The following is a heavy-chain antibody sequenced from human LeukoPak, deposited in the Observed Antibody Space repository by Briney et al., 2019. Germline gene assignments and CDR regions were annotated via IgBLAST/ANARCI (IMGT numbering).Heavy chain of an antibody. CDR1: GGSISSYY. CDR3: ARGVYCSSTSCYASRHNWFDP. J-gene: IGHJ5*02. CDR2: IYYSGST. V-gene: IGHV4-59*12. Sequence: SETLSLTCTVSGGSISSYYWSWIRQPPGKGLECIGYIYYSGSTNYNPSLKSRVTISVDTSKNQFSLKLSSVTAADTAVYYCARGVYCSSTSCYASRHNWFDPWGQGTLVTVSS. D-gene: IGHD2-2*01.